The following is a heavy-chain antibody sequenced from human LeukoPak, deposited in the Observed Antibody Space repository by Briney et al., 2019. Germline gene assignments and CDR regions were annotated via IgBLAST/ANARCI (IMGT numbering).Heavy chain of an antibody. J-gene: IGHJ4*02. V-gene: IGHV1-46*01. CDR2: IKPKCGST. CDR1: GYTFTSYY. D-gene: IGHD4-23*01. CDR3: ARGVGTYYFDY. Sequence: GSSVNVSFKSSGYTFTSYYRHGLRQAPGQGLEWMGIIKPKCGSTTSAQKLQGRVTMNRDTSTSTVYMELSSVRSDDKAVSYCARGVGTYYFDYWGQGTLVTVSS.